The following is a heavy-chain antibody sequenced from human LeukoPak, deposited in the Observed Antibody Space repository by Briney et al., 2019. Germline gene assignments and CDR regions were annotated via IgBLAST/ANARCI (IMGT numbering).Heavy chain of an antibody. CDR3: ARARKDYGDSSIIDY. J-gene: IGHJ4*02. D-gene: IGHD4-17*01. CDR2: IYHSGST. Sequence: SETLSLTCAVSGGSISSSNWWSWVRQPPGKGLEWIGEIYHSGSTNYNPSLKSRVTISVDKSKNQFSLKLSSVTAADTAVYYCARARKDYGDSSIIDYWGQGTLVTVSS. CDR1: GGSISSSNW. V-gene: IGHV4-4*02.